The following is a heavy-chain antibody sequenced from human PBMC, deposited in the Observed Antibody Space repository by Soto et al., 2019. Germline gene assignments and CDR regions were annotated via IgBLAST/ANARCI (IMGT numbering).Heavy chain of an antibody. CDR2: INPNSGGT. J-gene: IGHJ6*03. Sequence: ASVKVSCKASGYTFTVYYMHWVLQAPGQGLEWMGWINPNSGGTNYAQKFQGWVTMTRDTSISTAYMELSSLRSEDTAVYYCARGPTYYYYYMDVWGKGTTVTVS. V-gene: IGHV1-2*04. CDR3: ARGPTYYYYYMDV. D-gene: IGHD4-4*01. CDR1: GYTFTVYY.